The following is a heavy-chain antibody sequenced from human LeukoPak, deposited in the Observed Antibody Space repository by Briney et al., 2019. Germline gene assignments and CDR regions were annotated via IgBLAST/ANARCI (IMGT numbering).Heavy chain of an antibody. J-gene: IGHJ4*02. CDR2: ISSSGSTI. D-gene: IGHD6-13*01. V-gene: IGHV3-11*01. CDR3: ARDTSIAAAGPAHFDY. CDR1: GFTFSDYY. Sequence: GGSLRLSCAASGFTFSDYYMSWIRQAPGKGLEWVSYISSSGSTIYYADSVKGRFTISRDNAKNSLYLQMNSLRAEDTAVYYCARDTSIAAAGPAHFDYWGQGTLVTVSS.